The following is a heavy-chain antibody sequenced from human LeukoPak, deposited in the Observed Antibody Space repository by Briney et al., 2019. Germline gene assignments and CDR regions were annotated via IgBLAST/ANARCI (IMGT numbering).Heavy chain of an antibody. CDR1: GFTFSSYW. D-gene: IGHD6-6*01. Sequence: GGSLRLSCAASGFTFSSYWMSWVRQAPGKGLEWVANIKQDGSEKYYVDSVKGRFTISRDNAKNSLYLQMNSLRAEDTAVYYCARWGMQDSSSSRVYYYYGMDVWGQGTTVTVSS. CDR2: IKQDGSEK. V-gene: IGHV3-7*01. J-gene: IGHJ6*02. CDR3: ARWGMQDSSSSRVYYYYGMDV.